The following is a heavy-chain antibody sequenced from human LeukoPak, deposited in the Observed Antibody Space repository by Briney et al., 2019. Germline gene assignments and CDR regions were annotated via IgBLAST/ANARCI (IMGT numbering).Heavy chain of an antibody. V-gene: IGHV3-53*01. D-gene: IGHD2-2*02. CDR3: ARERYCSSTSCYNDAFDI. CDR1: GFTVSSNY. Sequence: PGGSLRLSCAASGFTVSSNYMSWVRQAPGKGLEWVSVIYSGGSTYYADSVKGRFTISRDNAKNSLYLQMNSLRAEDTAVYYCARERYCSSTSCYNDAFDIWGQGTMVTVSS. J-gene: IGHJ3*02. CDR2: IYSGGST.